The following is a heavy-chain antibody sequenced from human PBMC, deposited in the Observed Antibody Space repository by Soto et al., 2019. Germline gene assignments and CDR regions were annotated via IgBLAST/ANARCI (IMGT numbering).Heavy chain of an antibody. J-gene: IGHJ5*02. CDR1: GDSVSINSAA. Sequence: PSQTLSLTCAISGDSVSINSAAWNWIRQSPSRGLEWLGRTYYRSKWYNDYAVSVKSRITINPDTSKNQFSLQLNSVTPEDTAVYYCARDRSYYGSGSEHNWFDPWGQGTLVTLSS. CDR2: TYYRSKWYN. V-gene: IGHV6-1*01. D-gene: IGHD3-10*01. CDR3: ARDRSYYGSGSEHNWFDP.